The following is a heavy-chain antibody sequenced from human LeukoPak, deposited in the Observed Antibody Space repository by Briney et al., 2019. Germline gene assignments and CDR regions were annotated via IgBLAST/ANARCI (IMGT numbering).Heavy chain of an antibody. J-gene: IGHJ4*02. D-gene: IGHD5-18*01. CDR3: ARESNTAAGDY. Sequence: SETLSLTCTVSGGSISSGDYYWSWIRQPPGKGLEWIGYIYYSGCTYYNPSLKSRVTISVDTSKNQFSLKLSSVTAADTAVYYCARESNTAAGDYWGQGTLVTVSS. CDR2: IYYSGCT. CDR1: GGSISSGDYY. V-gene: IGHV4-30-4*01.